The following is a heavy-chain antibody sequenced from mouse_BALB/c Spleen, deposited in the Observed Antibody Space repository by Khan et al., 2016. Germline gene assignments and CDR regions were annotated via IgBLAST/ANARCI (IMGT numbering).Heavy chain of an antibody. Sequence: EVQLQESGPDLVKPSQSLSLTCTVTGFSITSDYSWHWIRQFPGNKLEWMGYIHYSGSTNYNPSLKSRISITRDTSKNQFFLQLNSVTTEDTATFYFARYYYGGAPWFAYWGQGTLVTVSA. V-gene: IGHV3-1*02. D-gene: IGHD1-1*01. CDR1: GFSITSDYS. CDR3: ARYYYGGAPWFAY. CDR2: IHYSGST. J-gene: IGHJ3*01.